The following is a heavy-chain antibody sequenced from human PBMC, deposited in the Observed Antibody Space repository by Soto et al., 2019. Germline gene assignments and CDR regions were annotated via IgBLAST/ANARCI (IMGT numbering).Heavy chain of an antibody. CDR3: ARASMIVERFDF. Sequence: ASVKVSCKAFGYSFIGYYIHWVRQAPGQGLEWMGWMTPNSGGTDYAQKFQGRVTMTRDTSISTAYMELNSLSSDDTAVYYCARASMIVERFDFWGQGTQVTVSS. CDR2: MTPNSGGT. D-gene: IGHD3-22*01. CDR1: GYSFIGYY. V-gene: IGHV1-2*02. J-gene: IGHJ4*02.